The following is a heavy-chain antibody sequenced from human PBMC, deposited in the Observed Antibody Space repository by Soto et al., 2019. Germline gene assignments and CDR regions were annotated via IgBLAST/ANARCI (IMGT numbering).Heavy chain of an antibody. V-gene: IGHV4-59*01. CDR1: GGSIRSYF. CDR2: VYHNGNT. J-gene: IGHJ2*01. CDR3: AVPGPAGL. D-gene: IGHD7-27*01. Sequence: QMQLQASGPGLVKPSETLSLTCTVSGGSIRSYFWSWIRQAPGKKLEWLGYVYHNGNTNYNPSLRIRLTLSVHTSNNRLSLNLKSVTAAAAAVYYCAVPGPAGLWGRVTLVTVAS.